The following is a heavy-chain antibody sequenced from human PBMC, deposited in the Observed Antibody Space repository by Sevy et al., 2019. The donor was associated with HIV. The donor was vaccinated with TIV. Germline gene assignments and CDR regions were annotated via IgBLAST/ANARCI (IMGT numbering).Heavy chain of an antibody. CDR1: GFTFSSYA. D-gene: IGHD3-10*01. CDR3: AKDRSEGYGSGSYYMSQYFDY. CDR2: ISGSGGST. Sequence: GGSLRLSCAASGFTFSSYAMSWVRQAPGKGLEWVSAISGSGGSTYYADSMKGRFTISRDNSKNTLYLQMNSLRAEDTAVYYCAKDRSEGYGSGSYYMSQYFDYWGQGTLVTVSS. J-gene: IGHJ4*02. V-gene: IGHV3-23*01.